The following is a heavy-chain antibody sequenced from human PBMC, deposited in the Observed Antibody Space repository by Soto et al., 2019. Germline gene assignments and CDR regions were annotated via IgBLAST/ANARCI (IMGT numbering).Heavy chain of an antibody. V-gene: IGHV4-31*03. CDR1: GGSISSGGYY. CDR2: IYYSGST. CDR3: ARDRSPTGAFDY. J-gene: IGHJ4*02. Sequence: QVQLQESGPGLVKPSQTLSLTCTVSGGSISSGGYYWSWIRQHPGKGLEWIGYIYYSGSTYYNPSLKSRVTLSVDTSKNQFSLKLSSVTAADTAVYYCARDRSPTGAFDYWGQGTLVTVSS. D-gene: IGHD7-27*01.